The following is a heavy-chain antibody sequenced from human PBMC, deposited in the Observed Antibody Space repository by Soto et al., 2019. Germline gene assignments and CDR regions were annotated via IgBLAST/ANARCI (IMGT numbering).Heavy chain of an antibody. D-gene: IGHD4-4*01. V-gene: IGHV3-66*01. J-gene: IGHJ4*02. CDR3: ARSQVTSGSVDY. CDR2: IYSGGST. Sequence: PGGSLRLSCAASGFTVSSNYMSWVRQAPGKGLEWISVIYSGGSTYYADSVKGRFTISRDNSKNTLYLQMNSLRAEDTAVYYCARSQVTSGSVDYWGQGTLVTVSS. CDR1: GFTVSSNY.